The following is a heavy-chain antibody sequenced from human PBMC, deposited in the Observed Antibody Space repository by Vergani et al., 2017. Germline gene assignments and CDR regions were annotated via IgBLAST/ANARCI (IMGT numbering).Heavy chain of an antibody. CDR3: AKDCSGGSCYYDY. CDR2: ISGSGGST. J-gene: IGHJ4*02. V-gene: IGHV3-23*01. D-gene: IGHD2-15*01. Sequence: EVQLLESGGGLVQPGGSLRLSCAASGFTFSTYAMSWVRQAPGKGLEWVSAISGSGGSTYYADSVKGRFTISRDNSKNTLYLQMNSLRAEDTAVYYCAKDCSGGSCYYDYWGQGTLVTVSS. CDR1: GFTFSTYA.